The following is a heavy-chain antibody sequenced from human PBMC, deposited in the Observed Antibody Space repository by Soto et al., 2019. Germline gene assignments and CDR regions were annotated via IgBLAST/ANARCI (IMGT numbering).Heavy chain of an antibody. CDR3: ARECGGRGQLPFNYYGMDV. CDR1: GFTFSSYA. V-gene: IGHV3-30-3*01. J-gene: IGHJ6*02. Sequence: QVQLVESGGGVVQPGRSLRLSCAASGFTFSSYAMHWVRQAPGKGLEWVAVISYDGSNKYYADSVKGRFTISRDNSKNTLYLQMNSLRAEDTAVYYCARECGGRGQLPFNYYGMDVWGQGTTVTVSS. CDR2: ISYDGSNK. D-gene: IGHD5-18*01.